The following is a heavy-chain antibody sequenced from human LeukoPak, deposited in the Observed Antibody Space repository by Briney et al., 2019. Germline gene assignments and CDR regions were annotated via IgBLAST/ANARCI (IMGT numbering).Heavy chain of an antibody. J-gene: IGHJ6*03. D-gene: IGHD3-9*01. Sequence: SETLSLTCTVSGGSISNYYWNWIRQPPGKGLEWIGYIYYTGSTNYNPSLKSRVTMSVDTSKNQFSLKVISVTAADTAVYYCARFLAGTRHFHFYYYMDVWGKGTTVTISS. CDR1: GGSISNYY. CDR2: IYYTGST. CDR3: ARFLAGTRHFHFYYYMDV. V-gene: IGHV4-59*08.